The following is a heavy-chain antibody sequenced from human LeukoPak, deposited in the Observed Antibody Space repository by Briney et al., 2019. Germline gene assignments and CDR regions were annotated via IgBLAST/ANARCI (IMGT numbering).Heavy chain of an antibody. CDR3: AKDLSGSSLGTDY. V-gene: IGHV3-30*02. Sequence: AGGSLRLSCAASGFTFSNCGMHWVRQAPGKGLEWVAFIRYDGSNKYYADSVKGRFTISRDNSKNTLYLQMNSLRAEDTAMYYCAKDLSGSSLGTDYWGQGTLVTVSS. J-gene: IGHJ4*02. CDR1: GFTFSNCG. D-gene: IGHD6-6*01. CDR2: IRYDGSNK.